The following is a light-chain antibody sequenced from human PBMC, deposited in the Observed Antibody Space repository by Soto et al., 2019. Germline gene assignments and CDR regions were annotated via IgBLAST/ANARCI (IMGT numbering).Light chain of an antibody. Sequence: DIQMTQSPSTLSASVGDRVAITCRASQSISIWLAWYQQKPGKAPNLLIYDASSFDTGVPSRFSGSGSGTEFTLTISSLQPDDFATYYCQQYDNSSGYTFGQGTKLEIK. J-gene: IGKJ2*01. CDR3: QQYDNSSGYT. V-gene: IGKV1-5*01. CDR1: QSISIW. CDR2: DAS.